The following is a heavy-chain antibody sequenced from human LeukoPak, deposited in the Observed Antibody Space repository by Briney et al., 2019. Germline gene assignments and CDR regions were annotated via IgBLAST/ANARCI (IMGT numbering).Heavy chain of an antibody. J-gene: IGHJ5*02. Sequence: SETLSLTCAVYGGSFSGYYWSWIRQPPGKGLEWIGEINHSGSTNYNPSLKSRVTISVDTSKNQFSLKLSSVTAADTAVYYCARVPAYCSGGSCYSYNWFDPWGQGTLVTVSS. CDR1: GGSFSGYY. D-gene: IGHD2-15*01. CDR2: INHSGST. V-gene: IGHV4-34*01. CDR3: ARVPAYCSGGSCYSYNWFDP.